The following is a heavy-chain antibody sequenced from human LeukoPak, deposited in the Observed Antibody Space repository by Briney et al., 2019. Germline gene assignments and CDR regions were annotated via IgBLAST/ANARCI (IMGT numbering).Heavy chain of an antibody. CDR3: ARDLAADKGAMDV. D-gene: IGHD6-13*01. Sequence: PGGSLRLSCAASGFTFSSYSHNRVRQAPGAGLEWVSSISSSSSYIYFADSVKGRFTISRDNAKNSLHLQMNSVRAEDTAVYSCARDLAADKGAMDVWGQGTTVTVSS. V-gene: IGHV3-21*04. J-gene: IGHJ6*02. CDR1: GFTFSSYS. CDR2: ISSSSSYI.